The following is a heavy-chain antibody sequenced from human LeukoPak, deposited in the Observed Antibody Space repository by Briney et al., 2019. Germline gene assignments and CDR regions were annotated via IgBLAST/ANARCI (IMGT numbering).Heavy chain of an antibody. V-gene: IGHV4-34*01. Sequence: SETLSLTCAVYGGSFSGYYWSWIRQPPGKGLEWIGEINHSGSTNYNPSLKSRVTISVDTSKNQFSLKLSSVTAADTAVYYCARENYGPYYYYYMDVWGKGTTVTVSS. D-gene: IGHD3-10*01. CDR2: INHSGST. CDR1: GGSFSGYY. J-gene: IGHJ6*03. CDR3: ARENYGPYYYYYMDV.